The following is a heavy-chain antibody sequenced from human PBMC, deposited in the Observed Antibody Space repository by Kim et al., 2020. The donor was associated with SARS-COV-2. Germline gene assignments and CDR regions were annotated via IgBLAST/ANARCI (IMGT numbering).Heavy chain of an antibody. D-gene: IGHD6-13*01. CDR3: ARGISGTFTFDI. J-gene: IGHJ3*02. CDR1: GFTFSSYN. V-gene: IGHV3-48*01. Sequence: GGSLRLSCAASGFTFSSYNMNWVRQAPGKGLEWVSYISSSSGSIYYADSVKGRFTISRDNAKNSLFLQMNSLRAEDTAVYYCARGISGTFTFDIWGQGTMVTVSS. CDR2: ISSSSGSI.